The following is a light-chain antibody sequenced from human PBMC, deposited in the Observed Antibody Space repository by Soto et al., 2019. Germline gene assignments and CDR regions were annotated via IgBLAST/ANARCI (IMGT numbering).Light chain of an antibody. Sequence: QSALTQPASVSGSPGQSITISCTGTSSDVGGYNYVSWSQQHPGKAPKFMIYDVSNRPSGVSNRFSGSKSGNTASLTISGLQAEDEADYSCCSYTTSNTRQIVFGTGTKVTVL. V-gene: IGLV2-14*01. J-gene: IGLJ1*01. CDR1: SSDVGGYNY. CDR2: DVS. CDR3: CSYTTSNTRQIV.